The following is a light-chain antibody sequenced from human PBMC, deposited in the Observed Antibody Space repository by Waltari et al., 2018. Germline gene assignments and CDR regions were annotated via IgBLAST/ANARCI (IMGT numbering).Light chain of an antibody. CDR1: QSLLHTNGKTY. Sequence: DIVVTQTLLSLSVTPRQPATISCKSSQSLLHTNGKTYLYWFLQKPGQPPQPLIYEVSNRFSGVPDRFSGSESGTDFTLKISRVEAEDVGVYYCMQSMQAPITFGQGTRLEI. CDR3: MQSMQAPIT. J-gene: IGKJ5*01. V-gene: IGKV2D-29*01. CDR2: EVS.